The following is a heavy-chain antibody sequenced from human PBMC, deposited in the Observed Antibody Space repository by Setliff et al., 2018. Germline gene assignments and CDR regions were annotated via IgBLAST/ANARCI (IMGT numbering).Heavy chain of an antibody. J-gene: IGHJ3*01. CDR3: AKHVLSSGWPNDAFDF. CDR1: GFTFSAST. CDR2: LNDVGHNT. Sequence: LRLSCAASGFTFSASTMNWVRQAPGKGLEWVSGLNDVGHNTYYADSVKGRFTISRDNSKNTLYLQMNSLRAEDAAVYYCAKHVLSSGWPNDAFDFWGQGTMVTVSS. D-gene: IGHD6-25*01. V-gene: IGHV3-23*01.